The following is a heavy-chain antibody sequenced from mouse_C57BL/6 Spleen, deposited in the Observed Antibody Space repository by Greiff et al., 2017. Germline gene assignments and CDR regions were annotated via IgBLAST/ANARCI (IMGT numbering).Heavy chain of an antibody. Sequence: EVKLVESGGGLVKPGGSLKLSCAASGFTFSDYGMHWVRQAPEKGLEWVAYISSGSSTIYYADTVKGRFTISRDNAKNTLFLQMTRLRAEDTAMYYCASGTGTGYWGQGTTLTVSS. CDR1: GFTFSDYG. CDR3: ASGTGTGY. J-gene: IGHJ2*01. CDR2: ISSGSSTI. V-gene: IGHV5-17*01. D-gene: IGHD4-1*01.